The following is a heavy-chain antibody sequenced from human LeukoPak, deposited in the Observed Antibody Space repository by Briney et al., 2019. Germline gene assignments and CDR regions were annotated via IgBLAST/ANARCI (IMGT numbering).Heavy chain of an antibody. CDR2: ISAYNGNT. J-gene: IGHJ4*02. CDR3: AREPLYYYDSSGYYYRQQDY. V-gene: IGHV1-18*01. CDR1: GYTFTSYG. Sequence: ASVKVSCRASGYTFTSYGISWVRQAPGQGLEWMGWISAYNGNTNYAQKLQGRVTMTTDTSTSTAYMELRSLRSDDTAVYYCAREPLYYYDSSGYYYRQQDYWGQGNLVTVSS. D-gene: IGHD3-22*01.